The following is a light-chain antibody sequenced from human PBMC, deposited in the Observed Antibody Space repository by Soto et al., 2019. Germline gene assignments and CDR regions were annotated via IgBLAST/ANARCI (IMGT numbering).Light chain of an antibody. Sequence: EIVLTQSPGTLSLSPGERATLSCRASQSSANMHLAWYQQKPGQAPRLLIDEASSRATGIPDRFNAGGSGTHFTPTISRVETEDFAVYYFQQHGMPQRSTSGKGTNVEV. V-gene: IGKV3-20*01. CDR1: QSSANMH. CDR2: EAS. CDR3: QQHGMPQRST. J-gene: IGKJ1*01.